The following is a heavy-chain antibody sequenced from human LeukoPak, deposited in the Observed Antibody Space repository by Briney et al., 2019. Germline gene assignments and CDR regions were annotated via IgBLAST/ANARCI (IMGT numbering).Heavy chain of an antibody. J-gene: IGHJ4*02. CDR3: ARHRWMEVYGSGSYYVDY. CDR2: IYHSRST. D-gene: IGHD3-10*01. Sequence: KTSETLPLTCTVSGGSISTSSYYWGWIRQPPGKGLEWIGSIYHSRSTYYNASLKSRATISADTSKNQFSLKLSSVTAADTAVYYCARHRWMEVYGSGSYYVDYWGQGTLVTVSS. CDR1: GGSISTSSYY. V-gene: IGHV4-39*01.